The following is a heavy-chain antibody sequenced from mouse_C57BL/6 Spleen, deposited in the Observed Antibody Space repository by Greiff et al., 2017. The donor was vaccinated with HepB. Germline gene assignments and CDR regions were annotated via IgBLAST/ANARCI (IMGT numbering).Heavy chain of an antibody. CDR1: GYTFTSYW. CDR3: ARGYYSNPHWYCDV. Sequence: QVQLQQPGAELVKPGASVKLSCKASGYTFTSYWMQWVKQRPGQGLEWIGEIDPSDSYTNYNQKFKGKATLTVDTSSRAAYMQLSSRPSEDSAVYYCARGYYSNPHWYCDVWGTGTTVTVSS. D-gene: IGHD2-5*01. V-gene: IGHV1-50*01. J-gene: IGHJ1*03. CDR2: IDPSDSYT.